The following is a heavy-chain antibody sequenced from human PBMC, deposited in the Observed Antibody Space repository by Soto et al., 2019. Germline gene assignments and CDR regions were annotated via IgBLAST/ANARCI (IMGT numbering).Heavy chain of an antibody. J-gene: IGHJ4*02. CDR3: ARAEYSGYHYGFDY. V-gene: IGHV4-34*01. CDR1: GGSFSGYY. Sequence: QVQLQQWGAGLLKPSETLSLTCAVYGGSFSGYYWSWIRQPPGRGLEWIGEINHSGSTNYNPSLSSRVTISLDSSKNQFSLKRSSVAAAVTAVYYCARAEYSGYHYGFDYWGQGTLVTVSS. CDR2: INHSGST. D-gene: IGHD5-12*01.